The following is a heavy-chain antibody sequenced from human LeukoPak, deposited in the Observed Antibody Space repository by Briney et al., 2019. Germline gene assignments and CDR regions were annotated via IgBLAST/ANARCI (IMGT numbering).Heavy chain of an antibody. V-gene: IGHV4-39*01. CDR3: ARLAARVDY. CDR2: IYYSGST. D-gene: IGHD6-6*01. J-gene: IGHJ4*02. CDR1: GGSISSSSYY. Sequence: SETLSLTCTVSGGSISSSSYYWGWIRQPPGKGLEWIVSIYYSGSTYYNPSLKSRVTISVDTSKNQFSLKLSSVTAADTAVYYCARLAARVDYWGQGTLVTVSS.